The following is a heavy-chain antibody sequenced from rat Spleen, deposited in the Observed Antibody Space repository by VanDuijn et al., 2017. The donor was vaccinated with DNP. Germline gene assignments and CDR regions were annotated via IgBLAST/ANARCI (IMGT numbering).Heavy chain of an antibody. D-gene: IGHD1-9*01. CDR2: ISSGGST. Sequence: QVQLKESGPGMVQPSQTLSLTCTVSGFSLTDYNVHWVRQPPGKVLEWIAAISSGGSTYYNSALKSRLRISRDTSKSQVFLKMNSLQTEDTAMYFCARYYGYNYYAMDAWGQGTSVTVSS. V-gene: IGHV2S12*01. CDR1: GFSLTDYN. CDR3: ARYYGYNYYAMDA. J-gene: IGHJ4*01.